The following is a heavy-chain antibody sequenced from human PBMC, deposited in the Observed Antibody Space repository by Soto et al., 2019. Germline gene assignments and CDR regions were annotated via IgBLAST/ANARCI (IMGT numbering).Heavy chain of an antibody. J-gene: IGHJ4*02. D-gene: IGHD1-26*01. CDR1: GFTFSHYW. CDR3: VNDLWDLRVY. V-gene: IGHV3-7*05. CDR2: INPDGSET. Sequence: EVQLVESGGGLVQPGGSLRLSCEASGFTFSHYWMGWVRQAPGRGLEWVANINPDGSETYFVDSVEGRFTISRDNAKNALHLQMNSLTVEDTALYYCVNDLWDLRVYWGQRTLVTVSS.